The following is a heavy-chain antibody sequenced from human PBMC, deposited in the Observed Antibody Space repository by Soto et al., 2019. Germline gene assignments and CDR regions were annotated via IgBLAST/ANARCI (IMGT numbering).Heavy chain of an antibody. D-gene: IGHD1-26*01. J-gene: IGHJ4*02. Sequence: QVQLVQSGAEVKKPGSSVKVSCKASGGTFSSYTISWVRQAPGQGLEWMGRIIPILGIANYAQKFQGRVTITEDKSTSTAYMELSSLRSEDTAVYYCARPVGATGGGLDYWGQGTLVTVSS. CDR2: IIPILGIA. CDR1: GGTFSSYT. V-gene: IGHV1-69*02. CDR3: ARPVGATGGGLDY.